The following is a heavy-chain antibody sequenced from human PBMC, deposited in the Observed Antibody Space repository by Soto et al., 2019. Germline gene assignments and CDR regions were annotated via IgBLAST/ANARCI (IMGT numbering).Heavy chain of an antibody. V-gene: IGHV3-74*01. CDR3: ARGLRTPVRTGDRLDP. CDR2: ISSDGSTA. Sequence: EVQLVESGGGLVQPGGSLRLSCVASGFTFSNYWMYWVRQAPGKGLVWVSRISSDGSTASYADSVKGRFTISRGNAQNTLYLQMNSLRAGDTAVYYCARGLRTPVRTGDRLDPWGQGTLVTVSS. CDR1: GFTFSNYW. J-gene: IGHJ5*02. D-gene: IGHD4-4*01.